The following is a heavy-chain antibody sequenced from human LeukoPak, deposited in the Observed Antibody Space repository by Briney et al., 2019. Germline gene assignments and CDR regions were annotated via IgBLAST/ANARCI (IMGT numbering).Heavy chain of an antibody. CDR1: GYTFTSYG. Sequence: GASVKVSCKASGYTFTSYGISWVRQAPGQGLEWTGWISAYNGNTNYAQKLQGRVTMTTDTSTSTVYMELRSLRYDDTAVYYCARGTWEAAATPHSFDTWGQGTLVTVSS. J-gene: IGHJ4*02. D-gene: IGHD1-26*01. CDR2: ISAYNGNT. CDR3: ARGTWEAAATPHSFDT. V-gene: IGHV1-18*01.